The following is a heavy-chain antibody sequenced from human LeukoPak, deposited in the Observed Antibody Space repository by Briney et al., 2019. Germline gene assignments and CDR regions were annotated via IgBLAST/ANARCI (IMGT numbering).Heavy chain of an antibody. CDR3: ARNEKTPQQLATLYYYYYMDV. D-gene: IGHD6-13*01. Sequence: ASVKVSCKASGYTFTGYYMHWVRQAPGQGLEWMGWINPNSGGRNYAQKLQGRVTMTRDTSSSTAYMELSRLRSDDTAVYYCARNEKTPQQLATLYYYYYMDVWGKGTTATVSS. V-gene: IGHV1-2*02. J-gene: IGHJ6*03. CDR1: GYTFTGYY. CDR2: INPNSGGR.